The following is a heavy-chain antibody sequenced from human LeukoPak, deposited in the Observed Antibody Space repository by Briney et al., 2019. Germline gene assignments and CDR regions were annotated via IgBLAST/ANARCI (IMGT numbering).Heavy chain of an antibody. CDR2: IYYSGST. CDR3: ARDSKYYYDSSGPYDAFDI. Sequence: SQTLSLTCTVSGGSISSGDYYWSWIRQPPGKGLEWIGYIYYSGSTYYNPSLKSRVTISVDPSKNQFSLKLSSVTAADTAVYYCARDSKYYYDSSGPYDAFDIWGQGTMVTVSS. V-gene: IGHV4-30-4*08. J-gene: IGHJ3*02. D-gene: IGHD3-22*01. CDR1: GGSISSGDYY.